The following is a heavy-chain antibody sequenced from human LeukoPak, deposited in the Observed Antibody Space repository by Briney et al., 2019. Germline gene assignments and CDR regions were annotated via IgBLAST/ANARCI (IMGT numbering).Heavy chain of an antibody. J-gene: IGHJ6*03. CDR1: GYTFTGYY. V-gene: IGHV1-69*06. D-gene: IGHD3-10*01. Sequence: ASVKVSCKASGYTFTGYYMHWVRQAPGQGFEWMGGIIPIFGTANYAQKFQGRVTTTADKSTSTAYMELSSLRSEDTAVYYCARAIRGSKIASRYYFYYMDVWGKGTTVTVSS. CDR2: IIPIFGTA. CDR3: ARAIRGSKIASRYYFYYMDV.